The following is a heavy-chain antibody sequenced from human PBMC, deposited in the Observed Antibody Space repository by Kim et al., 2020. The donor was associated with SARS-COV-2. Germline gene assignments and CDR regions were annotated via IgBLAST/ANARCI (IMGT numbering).Heavy chain of an antibody. Sequence: SETLSLTCAVYGGSFSAYYWSWIRQPPGKGLEWIGEINHSGSTNYNPSLKSRVTISVDTSKNQFSLKLSSVTAADTAVYYCARGAYSSSWYGKYNWVDPWGQGTLVTVSS. J-gene: IGHJ5*02. V-gene: IGHV4-34*01. CDR3: ARGAYSSSWYGKYNWVDP. CDR2: INHSGST. CDR1: GGSFSAYY. D-gene: IGHD6-13*01.